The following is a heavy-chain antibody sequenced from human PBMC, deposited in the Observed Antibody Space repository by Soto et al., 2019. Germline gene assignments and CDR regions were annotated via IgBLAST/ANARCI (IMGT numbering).Heavy chain of an antibody. CDR2: FIPVYRTL. CDR1: GGSFGNSA. V-gene: IGHV1-69*01. Sequence: QVQLVQSGAEVKKPGSSVKASCKASGGSFGNSAINWVRQTPGQGLEWLGGFIPVYRTLNYAQKFQGRVTITPAESTGTAYMTLSSLASDDTAVYYCATGVIWIGYFTVDSWGQGTRVPVSS. CDR3: ATGVIWIGYFTVDS. D-gene: IGHD3-3*01. J-gene: IGHJ4*02.